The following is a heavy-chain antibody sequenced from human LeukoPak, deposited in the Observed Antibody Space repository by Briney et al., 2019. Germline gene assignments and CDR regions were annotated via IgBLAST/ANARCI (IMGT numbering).Heavy chain of an antibody. CDR3: AKDRSFLSGGSYGSDY. Sequence: GGSLRLSCAASGFTFSSYAMIWVRQPPGKGLEWVSSIFPSGGEIHYADSVRGRFTISRDNSKSTLSLQMNSLRAEDTAIYYCAKDRSFLSGGSYGSDYWGQGTLVTVSS. CDR2: IFPSGGEI. V-gene: IGHV3-23*01. J-gene: IGHJ4*02. D-gene: IGHD1-26*01. CDR1: GFTFSSYA.